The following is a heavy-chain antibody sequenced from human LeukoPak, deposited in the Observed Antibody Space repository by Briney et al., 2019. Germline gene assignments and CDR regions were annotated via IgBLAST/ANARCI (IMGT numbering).Heavy chain of an antibody. D-gene: IGHD3-22*01. J-gene: IGHJ4*02. CDR2: INHSGST. V-gene: IGHV4-34*01. CDR1: GGSFSGYY. Sequence: SETLSLTCAVYGGSFSGYYWSWIRQPPGKGLEWIGEINHSGSTNYNPSLKSRVTISVDTSKNQFSLKLSSVTAADTAVYYCARGLVYYDSSGYYDYWGQGTLVTVSS. CDR3: ARGLVYYDSSGYYDY.